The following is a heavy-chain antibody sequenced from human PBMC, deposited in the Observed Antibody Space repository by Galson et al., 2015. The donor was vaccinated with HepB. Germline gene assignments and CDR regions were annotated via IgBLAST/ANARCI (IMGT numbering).Heavy chain of an antibody. V-gene: IGHV3-30*18. J-gene: IGHJ4*02. CDR2: ISYDGSNK. Sequence: SLRLSCAASGFTFSSYGMHWVRQAPGKGLEWVAVISYDGSNKYYADSVKGRFTISRDNSKNTLYLQMNSLRAEDTAVYYCAKDLSSGGSCYDYWGQGTLVTVSS. D-gene: IGHD2-15*01. CDR3: AKDLSSGGSCYDY. CDR1: GFTFSSYG.